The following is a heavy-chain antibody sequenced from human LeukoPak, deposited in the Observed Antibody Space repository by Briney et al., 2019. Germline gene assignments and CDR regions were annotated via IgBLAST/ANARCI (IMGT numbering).Heavy chain of an antibody. CDR1: GGSFSGYY. CDR2: IDHSGST. V-gene: IGHV4-34*01. J-gene: IGHJ6*03. Sequence: PSETLSLTCAVYGGSFSGYYWSWIRQPPGKGLEWIGEIDHSGSTNYNPSLKSRVTISVDTSKNQFSLKLSSVTAADTAVYYCARGGAAAGTYYYYYYYMDVWGKGTTVTVSS. CDR3: ARGGAAAGTYYYYYYYMDV. D-gene: IGHD6-13*01.